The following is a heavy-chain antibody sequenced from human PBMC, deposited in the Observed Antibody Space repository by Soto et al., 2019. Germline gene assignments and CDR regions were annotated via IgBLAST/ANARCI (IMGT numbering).Heavy chain of an antibody. V-gene: IGHV1-2*04. CDR2: INPNSGGT. J-gene: IGHJ4*02. D-gene: IGHD4-17*01. Sequence: ASVKVSCKASGYTFTGYYMHWVRQAPGQGLEWMGWINPNSGGTNYAQKFQGWVTMTRDTSISTAYMELSRLRSDDTAMYYCARDHYGGNSHFDYWGQGTLVTVS. CDR3: ARDHYGGNSHFDY. CDR1: GYTFTGYY.